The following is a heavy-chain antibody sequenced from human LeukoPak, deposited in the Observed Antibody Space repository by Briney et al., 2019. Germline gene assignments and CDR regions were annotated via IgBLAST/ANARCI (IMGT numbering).Heavy chain of an antibody. CDR1: GYTFTSYY. CDR3: ARTARLRYYDSSGYFPYYFDY. CDR2: INPSGGST. J-gene: IGHJ4*02. V-gene: IGHV1-46*01. D-gene: IGHD3-22*01. Sequence: SVKVSCKASGYTFTSYYMHWVRQASGQGLEWMGIINPSGGSTSYAQKFQGRVTMTRDTSTCTVYMQLSSLRSEDTAVYYCARTARLRYYDSSGYFPYYFDYWGQGTLVTVSS.